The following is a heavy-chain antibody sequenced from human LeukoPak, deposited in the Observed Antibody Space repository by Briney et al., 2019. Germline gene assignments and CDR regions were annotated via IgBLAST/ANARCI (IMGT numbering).Heavy chain of an antibody. CDR3: SRSDYLDC. CDR1: GFTFSNYW. J-gene: IGHJ4*02. V-gene: IGHV3-23*01. CDR2: IGVRSGSA. Sequence: PGGSLRLSCAASGFTFSNYWMSWVRQAPGKGLAWVSAIGVRSGSAYYADSVQGRFTIYRDNFKNTLYLQMNSLRAEDTAVYYCSRSDYLDCWGQGTLVTVSS.